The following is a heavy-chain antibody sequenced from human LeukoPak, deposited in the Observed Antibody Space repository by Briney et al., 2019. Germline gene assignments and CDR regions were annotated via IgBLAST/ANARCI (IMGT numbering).Heavy chain of an antibody. Sequence: WIGWVRQPPGKGLEWIGEIYHSGSTNYNPSLKSRVTISVDTSKNQFSLKLSSVTAADTAVYYCARDFYIAADDAFDIWGQGTMVTVSS. D-gene: IGHD6-6*01. CDR1: W. J-gene: IGHJ3*02. CDR3: ARDFYIAADDAFDI. V-gene: IGHV4-4*02. CDR2: IYHSGST.